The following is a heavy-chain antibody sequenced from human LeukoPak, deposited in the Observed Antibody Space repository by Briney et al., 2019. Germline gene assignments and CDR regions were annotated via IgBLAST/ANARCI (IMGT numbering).Heavy chain of an antibody. CDR3: ARVVVVGDAFDI. CDR1: GGSISSGDYY. V-gene: IGHV4-30-4*01. Sequence: SQTLSLTCTVSGGSISSGDYYWSWIRQPPGTGLEWIGYIYYSGSTYYNPSLKSRVTISVDTSKNQFPLKLSSVTAADTAVYYCARVVVVGDAFDIWGQGTMVTVSS. D-gene: IGHD3-22*01. J-gene: IGHJ3*02. CDR2: IYYSGST.